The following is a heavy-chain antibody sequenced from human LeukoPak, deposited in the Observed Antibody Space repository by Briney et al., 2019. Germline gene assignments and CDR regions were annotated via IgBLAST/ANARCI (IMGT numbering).Heavy chain of an antibody. D-gene: IGHD5-12*01. CDR2: MNPNSGNT. J-gene: IGHJ5*02. Sequence: ASVKVSCKASGYTFTSYDINWVRQAPGQGLEWMGWMNPNSGNTGYAQKFQGRVTMTRNTSISTAYMELSSLRSEDTAVYYCASRYSGYENNWFDPWGQGTLVTVSS. CDR1: GYTFTSYD. V-gene: IGHV1-8*01. CDR3: ASRYSGYENNWFDP.